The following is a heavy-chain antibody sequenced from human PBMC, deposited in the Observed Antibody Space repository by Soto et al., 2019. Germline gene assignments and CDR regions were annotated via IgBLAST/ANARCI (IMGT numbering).Heavy chain of an antibody. Sequence: SQTLSLTCTVSGGSISSYYWSWIRQPPGKGLEWIGYIYYSGSTNYNPSLKSRVTISVDTSKNQFSLKLSSVTAADTAVYYCARDLSNSRNHYYYGMDVWGQGTTVTVSS. J-gene: IGHJ6*02. D-gene: IGHD4-4*01. V-gene: IGHV4-59*01. CDR1: GGSISSYY. CDR2: IYYSGST. CDR3: ARDLSNSRNHYYYGMDV.